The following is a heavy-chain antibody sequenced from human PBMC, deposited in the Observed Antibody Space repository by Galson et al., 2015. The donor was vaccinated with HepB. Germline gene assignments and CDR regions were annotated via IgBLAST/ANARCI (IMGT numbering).Heavy chain of an antibody. CDR1: GYTLTDNY. CDR2: INPNTGAT. V-gene: IGHV1-2*02. CDR3: ARGSRLRRWNDALDV. J-gene: IGHJ3*01. Sequence: SVKVSCKASGYTLTDNYLHWVRQAPGQGLEWMGRINPNTGATMFAQKFQDRLTLTRDASVNTAYMELSSLSSDDTAVYFCARGSRLRRWNDALDVWGQGTLITVSS. D-gene: IGHD1-1*01.